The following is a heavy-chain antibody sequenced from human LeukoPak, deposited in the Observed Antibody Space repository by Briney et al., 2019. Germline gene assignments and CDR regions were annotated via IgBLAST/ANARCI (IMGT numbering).Heavy chain of an antibody. D-gene: IGHD6-19*01. V-gene: IGHV3-23*01. CDR3: AKDGSSGFPGGAFDI. CDR2: ISGSGGST. CDR1: GFTFSSYA. Sequence: GGSLRLSCAASGFTFSSYAMSWARQAPGKGLEWVSAISGSGGSTYYADSVKGRFTISRGNSKNTLYLQMNSLRAEDTAVYYCAKDGSSGFPGGAFDIWGQGTMVTVSS. J-gene: IGHJ3*02.